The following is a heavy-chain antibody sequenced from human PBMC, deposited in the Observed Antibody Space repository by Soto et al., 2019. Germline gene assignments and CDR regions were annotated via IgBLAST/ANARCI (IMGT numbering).Heavy chain of an antibody. CDR1: GGSFSNFG. V-gene: IGHV1-69*12. Sequence: QVQVVQSGAEVKKPGSSVKVSCKASGGSFSNFGISWVRQAPGQGLEWMGGIIPVFGTPHYAQKFQDRVTITADESTSTVYMEVSSLTSEDTAVYYCARGDATKIVVTTCYCLDVWGQGTTVTVSS. J-gene: IGHJ6*02. CDR3: ARGDATKIVVTTCYCLDV. CDR2: IIPVFGTP. D-gene: IGHD3-22*01.